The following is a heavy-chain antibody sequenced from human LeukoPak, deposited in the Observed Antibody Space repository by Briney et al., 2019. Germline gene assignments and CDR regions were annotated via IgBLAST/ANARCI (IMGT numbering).Heavy chain of an antibody. V-gene: IGHV3-7*01. J-gene: IGHJ4*02. CDR3: AREFVLAGYSAYYFDY. CDR1: GFTFSSYW. Sequence: GGSLRLSCVVSGFTFSSYWMSWVRQAPGKGLEWVANIKQDGSEKYYVDSVKGRFTVSRDNAKNSLYLQMNSLRAEDTAVYYCAREFVLAGYSAYYFDYWGQGTLVTVSS. D-gene: IGHD3-9*01. CDR2: IKQDGSEK.